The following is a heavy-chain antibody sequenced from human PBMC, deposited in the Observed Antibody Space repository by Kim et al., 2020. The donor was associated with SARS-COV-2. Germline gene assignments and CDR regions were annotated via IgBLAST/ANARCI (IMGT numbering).Heavy chain of an antibody. V-gene: IGHV4-39*01. CDR3: ARRQLATGGFDY. Sequence: YFNPSLTSRVTISVDTSKNQFSLKLSSVTAADTAVYYCARRQLATGGFDYWGQGTLVTVSS. D-gene: IGHD6-13*01. J-gene: IGHJ4*02.